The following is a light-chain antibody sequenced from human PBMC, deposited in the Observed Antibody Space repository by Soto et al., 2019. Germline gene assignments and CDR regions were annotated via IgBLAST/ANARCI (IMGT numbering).Light chain of an antibody. CDR3: QSYGSSPSANFV. CDR2: GND. Sequence: QSVLTQPPSVSGAPGQRVTISCTGSSSNIGAGYDVHWYQQLPGKAPKLLIYGNDNRPSGVPERFSGSKSGTSASLAITGLRADDEADYYCQSYGSSPSANFVFGTRTKVTVL. CDR1: SSNIGAGYD. V-gene: IGLV1-40*01. J-gene: IGLJ1*01.